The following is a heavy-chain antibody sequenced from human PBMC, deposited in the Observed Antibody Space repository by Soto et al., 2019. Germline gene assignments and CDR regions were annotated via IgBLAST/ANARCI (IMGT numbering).Heavy chain of an antibody. CDR1: GFTFSSYA. V-gene: IGHV3-23*01. D-gene: IGHD1-26*01. CDR2: IGASGAGT. J-gene: IGHJ4*02. CDR3: ARDDKWELHFDY. Sequence: GGSLRLSCAASGFTFSSYAMSWVRQAPGKGLEWVSAIGASGAGTYYAEYVKGRFTISRDNSKNTLYLQMNSLRAEDAAVYYCARDDKWELHFDYWGQGTLVTVSS.